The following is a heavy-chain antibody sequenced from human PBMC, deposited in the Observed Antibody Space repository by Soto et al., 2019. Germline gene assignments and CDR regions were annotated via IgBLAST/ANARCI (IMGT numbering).Heavy chain of an antibody. CDR1: GYKFTSSW. V-gene: IGHV5-51*01. D-gene: IGHD3-3*01. Sequence: GESLKISCQVSGYKFTSSWIGWVRQTPGKGLEWIGILYPGDSDTRYSPSFQGHVTISADKSVTTAYLQWSSLKASDTAMYYCARHFWDDNNRNLDYWGQGTLVTVSS. CDR3: ARHFWDDNNRNLDY. J-gene: IGHJ4*02. CDR2: LYPGDSDT.